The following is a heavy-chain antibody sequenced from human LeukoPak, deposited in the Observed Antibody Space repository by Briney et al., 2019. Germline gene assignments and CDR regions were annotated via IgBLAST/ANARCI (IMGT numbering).Heavy chain of an antibody. J-gene: IGHJ4*02. Sequence: ASVKVSCKASGSTFTSYGISWVRQAPGQGLEWMGWISAYNGNTNYAQKLQGRVTMTTDASTSTAYMGLRSLRSDDTAVYYCARQIGYDSSGYYYNHPFDYWGQGTLVTVSS. CDR2: ISAYNGNT. V-gene: IGHV1-18*01. CDR1: GSTFTSYG. CDR3: ARQIGYDSSGYYYNHPFDY. D-gene: IGHD3-22*01.